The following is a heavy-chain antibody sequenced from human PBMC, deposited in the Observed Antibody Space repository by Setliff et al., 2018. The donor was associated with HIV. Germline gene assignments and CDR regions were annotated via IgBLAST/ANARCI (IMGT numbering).Heavy chain of an antibody. Sequence: PSETLSLTCTVSGGSISSGSYYWSWIRQPAGKGLEWIGRIYTSGSTNYNPSLKSRVTISMDTSKNQFSLKLTSVTAADTAVYYCARDANIIRGAIPPWYFDLWGRGTLVTVSS. CDR1: GGSISSGSYY. V-gene: IGHV4-61*02. J-gene: IGHJ2*01. D-gene: IGHD3-10*01. CDR2: IYTSGST. CDR3: ARDANIIRGAIPPWYFDL.